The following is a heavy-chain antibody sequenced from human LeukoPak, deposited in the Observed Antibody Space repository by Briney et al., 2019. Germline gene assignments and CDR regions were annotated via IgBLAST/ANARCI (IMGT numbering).Heavy chain of an antibody. Sequence: SVKVSCKASGGTFSSYAISWVRQAPGQGLEWMGGIFPIFGTANYAQKFQGRITITADESTSTDYMELSSLRSEDTAVYYCARDTVDMATRGWFDPWGQGTLVTVSS. CDR1: GGTFSSYA. D-gene: IGHD5-24*01. CDR2: IFPIFGTA. J-gene: IGHJ5*02. V-gene: IGHV1-69*01. CDR3: ARDTVDMATRGWFDP.